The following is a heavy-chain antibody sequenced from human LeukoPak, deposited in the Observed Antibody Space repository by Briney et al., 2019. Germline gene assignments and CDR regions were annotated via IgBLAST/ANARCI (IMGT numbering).Heavy chain of an antibody. J-gene: IGHJ4*02. V-gene: IGHV4-39*01. CDR2: VFYSGNT. CDR3: ARRGITYSSSFFAY. CDR1: GDSIGGSNYY. D-gene: IGHD6-13*01. Sequence: SETLSLTCTVSGDSIGGSNYYWAWIRQSPGKGLEWIGSVFYSGNTYYNPSLKSRVTISVDTSKNQFSLNLYSVTAADTATYYCARRGITYSSSFFAYWGQGILVTVSS.